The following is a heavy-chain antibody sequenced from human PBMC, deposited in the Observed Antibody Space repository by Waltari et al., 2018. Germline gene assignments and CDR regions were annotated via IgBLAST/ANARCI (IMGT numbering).Heavy chain of an antibody. Sequence: EVQLLESGGGLAQPGGSLRLSCVGSGSSFSAYSMNWVRQAPGKGLEWVAYISGDSSSIAYEASVKGRFTISRSNARKSVHLQMSSLRAEDTAVYFCAGPVVTYTLYGLDVWGQGTTITVSS. D-gene: IGHD2-21*02. CDR1: GSSFSAYS. V-gene: IGHV3-48*01. CDR2: ISGDSSSI. CDR3: AGPVVTYTLYGLDV. J-gene: IGHJ6*02.